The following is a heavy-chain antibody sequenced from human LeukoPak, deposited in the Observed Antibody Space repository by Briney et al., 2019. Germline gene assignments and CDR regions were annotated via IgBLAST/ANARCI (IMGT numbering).Heavy chain of an antibody. CDR1: GYSFTSYW. J-gene: IGHJ6*02. Sequence: GESLKISCKGSGYSFTSYWIGWARQMPGKGLEWMGIIYPGDSDTRYSPSFQGQVTISADKSISTAYLQWSSLKASDTAMYYCARHNTVVTPRYYYYGMDVWGQGTTVTVSS. D-gene: IGHD4-23*01. V-gene: IGHV5-51*01. CDR3: ARHNTVVTPRYYYYGMDV. CDR2: IYPGDSDT.